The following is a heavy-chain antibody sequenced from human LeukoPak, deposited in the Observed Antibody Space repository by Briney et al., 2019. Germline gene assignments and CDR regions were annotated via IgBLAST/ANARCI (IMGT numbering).Heavy chain of an antibody. J-gene: IGHJ4*02. CDR2: INAGNGNT. D-gene: IGHD3-22*01. V-gene: IGHV1-3*01. CDR3: ARDVTAYYYDSSGLPVGY. CDR1: GYTFTSYA. Sequence: ASVNVSCKASGYTFTSYAMHWVRQAPGQRLEWMGWINAGNGNTKYSQKFQGRVTITRDTSASTAYMELSSLRSEDTAVYYCARDVTAYYYDSSGLPVGYWGQGTLVTVSS.